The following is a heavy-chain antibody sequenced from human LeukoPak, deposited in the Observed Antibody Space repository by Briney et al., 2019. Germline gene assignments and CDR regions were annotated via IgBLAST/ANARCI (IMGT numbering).Heavy chain of an antibody. CDR3: ARGLGSSGLFDY. CDR2: IYYSGST. CDR1: GGSLSSSSYY. V-gene: IGHV4-39*07. D-gene: IGHD3-22*01. Sequence: SETLSLTCTVSGGSLSSSSYYWGWIRQPPGTGLESIGTIYYSGSTYYNPSLKSRVTISVDTSKNQFSLKLSSVTAADTAVYYCARGLGSSGLFDYWGQGTLVTVSS. J-gene: IGHJ4*02.